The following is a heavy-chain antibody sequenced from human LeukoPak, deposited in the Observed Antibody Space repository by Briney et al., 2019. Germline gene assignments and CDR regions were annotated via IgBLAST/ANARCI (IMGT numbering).Heavy chain of an antibody. Sequence: ASVKVSCKASGYTFTSYGISWVRQAPGQGLEWMGWISAYNGNTNYAQKLQGRVTMTTDTSTSTACMELRSLRSDDTAVYYCARVENHGDPLFDYWGQGTLVTVSS. CDR3: ARVENHGDPLFDY. CDR1: GYTFTSYG. D-gene: IGHD4-17*01. V-gene: IGHV1-18*01. CDR2: ISAYNGNT. J-gene: IGHJ4*02.